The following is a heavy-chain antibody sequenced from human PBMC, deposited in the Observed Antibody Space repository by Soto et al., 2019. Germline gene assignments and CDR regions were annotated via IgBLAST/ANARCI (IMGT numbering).Heavy chain of an antibody. CDR2: IIPILGIA. J-gene: IGHJ3*02. V-gene: IGHV1-69*04. Sequence: ASVKVSCKASGGTFSSYTISWVRQAPGQGLEWMGRIIPILGIANYAQKFQGRVTITADKSTSTAYMELSSLRSEDTAVYYCARDRAIEQQLVPDAFDIWGQGTMVTVSS. CDR1: GGTFSSYT. CDR3: ARDRAIEQQLVPDAFDI. D-gene: IGHD6-13*01.